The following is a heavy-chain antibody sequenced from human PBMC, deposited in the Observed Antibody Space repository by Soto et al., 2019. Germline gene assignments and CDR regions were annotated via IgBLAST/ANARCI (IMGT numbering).Heavy chain of an antibody. Sequence: EVQLVESGGGLVQPGGSLRLSCAASGFTFSSYSMNWVRQAPGKGLEWVSYISSSSSTIYYADSVKGRFTISRDNAKNSLYLQMKSLRDEDTAVYYCAKEHSSSWYSVDYWGPGTLVTVSS. J-gene: IGHJ4*02. V-gene: IGHV3-48*02. CDR2: ISSSSSTI. D-gene: IGHD6-13*01. CDR1: GFTFSSYS. CDR3: AKEHSSSWYSVDY.